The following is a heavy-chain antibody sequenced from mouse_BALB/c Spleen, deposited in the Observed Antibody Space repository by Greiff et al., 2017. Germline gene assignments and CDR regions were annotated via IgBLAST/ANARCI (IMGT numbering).Heavy chain of an antibody. CDR3: ARDYRYDGYYAMDY. Sequence: EVKLMESGGGLVKPGGSLKLSCAASGFTFSSYAMSWVRQTPEKRLEWVASISSGGSTYYPDSVKGRFTISRDNARNILYLQMSSLRSEDTAMYYCARDYRYDGYYAMDYWGQGTSVTVSS. J-gene: IGHJ4*01. CDR1: GFTFSSYA. CDR2: ISSGGST. V-gene: IGHV5-6-5*01. D-gene: IGHD2-14*01.